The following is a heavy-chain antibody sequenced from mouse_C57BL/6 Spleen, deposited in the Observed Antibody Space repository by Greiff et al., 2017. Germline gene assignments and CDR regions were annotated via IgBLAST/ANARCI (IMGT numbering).Heavy chain of an antibody. CDR2: LRSKSSNYAT. V-gene: IGHV10-3*01. Sequence: EVQLVESGGGLVQPKGSLKLSCAASGFTFNTYAMHWVRQAPGKGLEWVARLRSKSSNYATYYADSVKDRFTISRDDSQSMLYLQMNNLKTEDTAMYDCVRERDYGSSYAMDYWGQGTSVTVSS. D-gene: IGHD1-1*01. CDR1: GFTFNTYA. CDR3: VRERDYGSSYAMDY. J-gene: IGHJ4*01.